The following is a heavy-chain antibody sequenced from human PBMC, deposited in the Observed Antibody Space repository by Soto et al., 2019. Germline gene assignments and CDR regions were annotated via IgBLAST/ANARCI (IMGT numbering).Heavy chain of an antibody. CDR2: IIPIFGTA. CDR1: GGTFSSYA. D-gene: IGHD6-13*01. CDR3: ARVEPDRIAAAGTHYYYGMDV. V-gene: IGHV1-69*13. J-gene: IGHJ6*02. Sequence: SVKVSCKASGGTFSSYATSWVRQAPGQGLEWMGGIIPIFGTANYAQKFQGRVTITADESTSTAYMELSSLRSEDTAVYYCARVEPDRIAAAGTHYYYGMDVWGQGTTVTVSS.